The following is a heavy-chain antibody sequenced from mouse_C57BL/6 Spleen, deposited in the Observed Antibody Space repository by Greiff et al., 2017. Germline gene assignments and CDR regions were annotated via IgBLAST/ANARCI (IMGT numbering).Heavy chain of an antibody. CDR3: AGAMVPYYAMDY. CDR1: GFTFSSYA. V-gene: IGHV5-4*03. J-gene: IGHJ4*01. Sequence: EVKLQESGGGLVKPGGSLKLSCAASGFTFSSYAMSWVRQTPEKRLEWVATISDGGSYTYYPDNVKGRFTISRGNTNNNQYLQMSHLKSEDTAMYYCAGAMVPYYAMDYWGQGTSVTVSS. D-gene: IGHD2-2*01. CDR2: ISDGGSYT.